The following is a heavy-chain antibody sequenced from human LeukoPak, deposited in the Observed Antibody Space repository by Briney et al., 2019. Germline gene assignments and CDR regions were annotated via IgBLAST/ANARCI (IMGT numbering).Heavy chain of an antibody. CDR3: ARHENIFSTFDM. V-gene: IGHV5-10-1*01. CDR1: GYHFTSYW. CDR2: IDPSDSYT. J-gene: IGHJ3*02. Sequence: GESLQISGKGSGYHFTSYWITWARQLPGKGLEWMGRIDPSDSYTNYSPSFQGHVTISADKSSSTAYLQWSSLKASDTAIYYCARHENIFSTFDMWGQGTMVTVSS. D-gene: IGHD3-9*01.